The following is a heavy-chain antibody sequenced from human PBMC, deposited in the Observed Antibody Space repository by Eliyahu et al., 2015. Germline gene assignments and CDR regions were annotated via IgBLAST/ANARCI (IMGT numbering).Heavy chain of an antibody. CDR1: GFTFSXXA. V-gene: IGHV3-23*04. CDR2: ISDGGSST. D-gene: IGHD3-22*01. CDR3: ARRDSSSYYFDY. Sequence: EVQLVESGGGLVQPGGSLRLSXAASGFTFSXXAMSWVRQAPGKGLEWVSGISDGGSSTYNADSVKGRFAISRDNSKNTLYLQMNSLRAEDTAVYSCARRDSSSYYFDYWGQGTLVTVSS. J-gene: IGHJ4*02.